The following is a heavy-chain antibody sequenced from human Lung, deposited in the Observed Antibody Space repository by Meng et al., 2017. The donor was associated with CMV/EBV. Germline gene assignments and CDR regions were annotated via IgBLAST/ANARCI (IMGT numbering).Heavy chain of an antibody. CDR2: IYFTGNT. V-gene: IGHV4-31*02. D-gene: IGHD6-25*01. J-gene: IGHJ5*02. CDR3: VSRIAATGYGWFDP. Sequence: SGYSMSRGYHYWGWIRQHPGKGLEWIGYIYFTGNTYYNPSLKSRVSMSIDTSENHFSLRLSSVTAADTAVYYCVSRIAATGYGWFDPWGQGILVTVSS. CDR1: GYSMSRGYHY.